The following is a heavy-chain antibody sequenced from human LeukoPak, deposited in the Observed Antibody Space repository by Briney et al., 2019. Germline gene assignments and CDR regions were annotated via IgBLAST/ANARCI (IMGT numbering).Heavy chain of an antibody. D-gene: IGHD3-22*01. V-gene: IGHV4-30-2*01. CDR3: AKAHQGGLHYYDSSGYFDY. J-gene: IGHJ4*02. CDR1: GGSISSGGYY. CDR2: IYHSGST. Sequence: SETLSLTCTVSGGSISSGGYYWSWIRQPPGKGLEWIGYIYHSGSTYYNPSLKSRVTISVDRSKNQFSLKLSSVTAADTAVYYCAKAHQGGLHYYDSSGYFDYWGQGTLVTVSS.